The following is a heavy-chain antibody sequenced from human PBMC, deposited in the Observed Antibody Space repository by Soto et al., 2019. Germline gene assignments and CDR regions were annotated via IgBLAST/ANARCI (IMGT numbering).Heavy chain of an antibody. Sequence: SVKVSCKASGGTFSSYAISWVRQAPGQGLEWMGGIIPIFGTANYAQKFQGRVTITADESTSTAYMELSSLRSEDTAVYYCASQVEMATHTYYYYGMDVWGQGTTVTVSS. CDR3: ASQVEMATHTYYYYGMDV. CDR2: IIPIFGTA. V-gene: IGHV1-69*13. D-gene: IGHD5-12*01. CDR1: GGTFSSYA. J-gene: IGHJ6*02.